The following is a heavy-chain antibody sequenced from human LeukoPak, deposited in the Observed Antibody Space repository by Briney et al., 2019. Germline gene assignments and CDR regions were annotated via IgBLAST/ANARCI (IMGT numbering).Heavy chain of an antibody. Sequence: GGSLRLSCAASGFIFSRYWMSWVGQAPGKGLDWVANIKKDGSEKYYVDSVEGRLTISRDNAKNSLYLQMNSLRAEDTAVYYCAREQWELPRGTYYFDYWGQGTLVSVSS. CDR1: GFIFSRYW. CDR2: IKKDGSEK. D-gene: IGHD1-26*01. V-gene: IGHV3-7*05. CDR3: AREQWELPRGTYYFDY. J-gene: IGHJ4*02.